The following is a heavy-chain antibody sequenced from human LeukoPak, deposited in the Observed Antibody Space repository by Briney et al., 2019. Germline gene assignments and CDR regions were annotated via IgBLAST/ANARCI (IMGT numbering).Heavy chain of an antibody. D-gene: IGHD6-13*01. J-gene: IGHJ3*02. CDR3: ARDLYSSSWYRVNAFDI. Sequence: SSETLSLTCTVSGGSISSYYWSWIRQPPGKGLEWIGYIYYSGSTNYNPSLKSRVTISVDTSKNQFSLKLSSVTAADTAVYYCARDLYSSSWYRVNAFDIWGQGTIVTVSS. V-gene: IGHV4-59*01. CDR1: GGSISSYY. CDR2: IYYSGST.